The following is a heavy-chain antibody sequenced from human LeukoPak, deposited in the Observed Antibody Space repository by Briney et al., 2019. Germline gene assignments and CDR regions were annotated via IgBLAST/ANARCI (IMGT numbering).Heavy chain of an antibody. V-gene: IGHV1-18*01. J-gene: IGHJ3*02. CDR3: ARETGDSSGYYYANDAFDI. CDR2: ISAYNGNT. CDR1: GYTFTSHG. D-gene: IGHD3-22*01. Sequence: ASVKVSCKASGYTFTSHGFSWVRQAPGQGLEWMGWISAYNGNTNYAQKLQGRVTMTTDTSTSTAYMELRSLRSDDTAVYYCARETGDSSGYYYANDAFDIWGQGTMVTVSS.